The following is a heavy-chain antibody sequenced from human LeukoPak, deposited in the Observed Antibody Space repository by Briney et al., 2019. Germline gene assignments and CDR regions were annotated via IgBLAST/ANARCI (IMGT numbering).Heavy chain of an antibody. CDR2: ITPYNGNT. V-gene: IGHV1-18*01. D-gene: IGHD1-26*01. CDR3: ARGEGFLDY. CDR1: GCTFINYG. J-gene: IGHJ4*02. Sequence: ASVKVSCKASGCTFINYGISWVRQAPGQGLEWMGWITPYNGNTNYAQTVQGRVTMTTDTSTSTAYMELRDLRSDDTAVYYCARGEGFLDYWGQGSLVTVSS.